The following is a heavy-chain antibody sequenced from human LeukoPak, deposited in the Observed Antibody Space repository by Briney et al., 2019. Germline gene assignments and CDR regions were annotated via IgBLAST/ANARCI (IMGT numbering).Heavy chain of an antibody. J-gene: IGHJ4*02. CDR1: GGTFSSYT. V-gene: IGHV1-69*10. D-gene: IGHD5-24*01. Sequence: SVKVSCKASGGTFSSYTISWVRQAPGQGLEWMGGIIPILGIANYAQKFQGRVTITADKSTSTAYMELSSLRSEDTAVYYCARDRGRRDGYNFEDYWGQGTLVTVSS. CDR2: IIPILGIA. CDR3: ARDRGRRDGYNFEDY.